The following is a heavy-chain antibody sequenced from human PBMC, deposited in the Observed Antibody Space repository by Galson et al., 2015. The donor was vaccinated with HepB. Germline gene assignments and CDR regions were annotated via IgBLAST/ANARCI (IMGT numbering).Heavy chain of an antibody. CDR1: GFTFSSYA. Sequence: SLRLSCAASGFTFSSYAMSWVRQAPGKGLEWVSAISGSGGSTYYADSVKGRFTISRDNSKNTLYLQMNSLRAEDTAVYYCAKDRRSQPLYFDWLSPQANYWGQGTLVTVSS. J-gene: IGHJ4*02. D-gene: IGHD3-9*01. V-gene: IGHV3-23*01. CDR2: ISGSGGST. CDR3: AKDRRSQPLYFDWLSPQANY.